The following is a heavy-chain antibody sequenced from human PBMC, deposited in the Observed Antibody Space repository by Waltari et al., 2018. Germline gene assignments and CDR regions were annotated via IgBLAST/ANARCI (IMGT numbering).Heavy chain of an antibody. V-gene: IGHV4-38-2*02. Sequence: QVQLQESGPGLVKPSETLSLTCTVSGYSISSGYYWGWIRQPPGKGLEWIGSIYHSGSTYYNPSLKSRVTISVDTSKNQFSLKLSSVTAADTAVYYCARHVRGPQLTTFDYWGQGTLVTVSS. CDR3: ARHVRGPQLTTFDY. J-gene: IGHJ4*02. CDR1: GYSISSGYY. D-gene: IGHD3-22*01. CDR2: IYHSGST.